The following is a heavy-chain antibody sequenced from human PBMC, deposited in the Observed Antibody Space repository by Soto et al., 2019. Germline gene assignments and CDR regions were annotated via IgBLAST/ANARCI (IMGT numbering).Heavy chain of an antibody. CDR3: TKDKHWYGTDV. Sequence: PGGSLRLSWPSSLFTFSSFFRNWVLQAPGKGPEWVSGIDTSGGVTKYADSVKGRFTISRDNSKNTLYLQMNSLRAEDTALYYCTKDKHWYGTDVWGQGTTVTSP. CDR2: IDTSGGVT. J-gene: IGHJ6*02. V-gene: IGHV3-23*01. D-gene: IGHD1-1*01. CDR1: LFTFSSFF.